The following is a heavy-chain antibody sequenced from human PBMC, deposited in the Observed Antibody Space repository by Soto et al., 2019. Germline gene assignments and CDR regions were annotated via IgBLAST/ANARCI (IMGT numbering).Heavy chain of an antibody. Sequence: QVQLVQSGAEVKKPGASVKVSCKASGYTFTSYGISWVRQAPGQGLEWMGWISAYNGNTNYAQKVQGRDTMTTDTTASTAYMELRSLRSDDTAVYSCARAVAAAGPTRRRHYFDYWGQGTLVTVSS. J-gene: IGHJ4*02. D-gene: IGHD6-13*01. CDR1: GYTFTSYG. CDR2: ISAYNGNT. CDR3: ARAVAAAGPTRRRHYFDY. V-gene: IGHV1-18*01.